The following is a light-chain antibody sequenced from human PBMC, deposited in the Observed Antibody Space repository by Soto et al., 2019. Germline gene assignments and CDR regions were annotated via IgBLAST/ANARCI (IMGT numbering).Light chain of an antibody. CDR1: QRVSAF. V-gene: IGKV1-39*01. Sequence: DIQMTQSPSTLSASVGDRVTITCRASQRVSAFLNWYQQKPGEXPXLLIFDVSVLESGVPSRFSASGSETDSTLSITSLQPEDVATYYCQQTYSPPLTFRPGTKVDI. J-gene: IGKJ3*01. CDR2: DVS. CDR3: QQTYSPPLT.